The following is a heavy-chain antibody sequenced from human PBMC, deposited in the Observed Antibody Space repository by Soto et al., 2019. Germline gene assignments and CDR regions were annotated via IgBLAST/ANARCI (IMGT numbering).Heavy chain of an antibody. CDR2: ISAYNGNT. V-gene: IGHV1-18*01. D-gene: IGHD2-15*01. J-gene: IGHJ6*03. CDR1: GYSFTNYG. Sequence: QDQLVQSGVEVKKPGASVKVYCKASGYSFTNYGITWVRQAPGQGFEWMGWISAYNGNTNYAQKFQGRVTLTTDASTSTAYLELRSLRSDDTDVYYCARDRGVAPPVAGNTHYYYYMDVWCKETTVTVSS. CDR3: ARDRGVAPPVAGNTHYYYYMDV.